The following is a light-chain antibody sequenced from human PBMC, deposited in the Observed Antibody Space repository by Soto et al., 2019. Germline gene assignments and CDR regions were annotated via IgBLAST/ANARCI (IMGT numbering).Light chain of an antibody. CDR2: AAS. CDR3: QQANSFPIT. J-gene: IGKJ5*01. V-gene: IGKV1-12*01. Sequence: DIQLTQSPSSLSASVGDRVTITCRASQDIAIYLAWYQQKPGEAPKLLIYAASSLQSGVPSRFSGSGSGADFTLTISSLQPEDCAIYFCQQANSFPITFGQGTRLEIK. CDR1: QDIAIY.